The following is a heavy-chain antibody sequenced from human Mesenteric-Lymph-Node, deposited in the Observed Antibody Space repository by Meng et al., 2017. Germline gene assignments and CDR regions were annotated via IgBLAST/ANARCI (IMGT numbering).Heavy chain of an antibody. CDR1: GYTFTGYY. Sequence: ASVKVSCKASGYTFTGYYMHWVRQAPGQGLEWMGIINPSGGSTSYAQKFQGRVTMTRDTSTSTAYMELSSLRSEDTAVYYCAREHSNYYDSSGLDYWGQGTLVTVSS. CDR2: INPSGGST. V-gene: IGHV1-46*01. D-gene: IGHD3-22*01. CDR3: AREHSNYYDSSGLDY. J-gene: IGHJ4*01.